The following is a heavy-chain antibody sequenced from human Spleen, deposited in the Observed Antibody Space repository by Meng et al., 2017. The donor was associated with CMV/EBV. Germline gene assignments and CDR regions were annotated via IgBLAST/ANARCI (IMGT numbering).Heavy chain of an antibody. CDR1: GITFSSYS. Sequence: GGSLRLSCAASGITFSSYSMNWVRQAPGKGLEWVSSITSSSYKYYADSVKGRFTISRDNSKNTLYLKMNSPRAEETAVYYWAKDGDYKYFSDYWGQGTLVTVSS. V-gene: IGHV3-21*01. CDR3: AKDGDYKYFSDY. D-gene: IGHD4-11*01. J-gene: IGHJ4*02. CDR2: ITSSSYK.